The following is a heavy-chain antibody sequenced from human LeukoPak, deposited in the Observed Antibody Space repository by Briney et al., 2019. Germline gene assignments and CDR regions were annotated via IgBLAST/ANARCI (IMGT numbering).Heavy chain of an antibody. J-gene: IGHJ4*02. CDR1: GYTFNDKY. Sequence: ASVKVSCKASGYTFNDKYLHWVRQAPGQGLEWMGWINPDRGGTNYAQNFQGRVTMTRDTSISTAYMEVSRLISDDTAVYYCARGGSASFDYWGQGTLVTVSS. V-gene: IGHV1-2*02. CDR3: ARGGSASFDY. D-gene: IGHD3-16*01. CDR2: INPDRGGT.